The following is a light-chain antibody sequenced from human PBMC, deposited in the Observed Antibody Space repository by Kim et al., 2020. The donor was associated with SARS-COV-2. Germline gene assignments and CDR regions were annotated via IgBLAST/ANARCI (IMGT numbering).Light chain of an antibody. Sequence: DVVMTQSPDSLAVSLGERATINCKSSQSILYSSNNKNYLAWYQQKPGQPPKVVIYWASTRESGVPDRFSASGSGTDFTLTITSLQAEDAAVYYCQQYYSTPLTFGGGTKVDIK. CDR1: QSILYSSNNKNY. CDR3: QQYYSTPLT. V-gene: IGKV4-1*01. CDR2: WAS. J-gene: IGKJ4*01.